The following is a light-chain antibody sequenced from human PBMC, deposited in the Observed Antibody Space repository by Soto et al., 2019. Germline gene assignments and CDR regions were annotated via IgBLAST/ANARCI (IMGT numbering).Light chain of an antibody. V-gene: IGKV1-39*01. CDR3: QQSYSIPWT. J-gene: IGKJ1*01. CDR1: QSISNY. Sequence: DIQMTQSPSSLSASVGDRVTITCRANQSISNYLNWYQQKPGKAPKLLISAASSLQSGVPSRFSGSGSGTDFTLTISSLQPEDFATYYCQQSYSIPWTFGQGTKVEIK. CDR2: AAS.